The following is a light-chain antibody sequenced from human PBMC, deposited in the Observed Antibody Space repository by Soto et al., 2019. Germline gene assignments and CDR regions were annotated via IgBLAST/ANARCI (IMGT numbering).Light chain of an antibody. V-gene: IGLV1-40*01. CDR3: QSYDSSVSNVV. CDR1: SSNIGAGYD. J-gene: IGLJ2*01. Sequence: QSVLTQPPSVSGAPGQRVTISCTGSSSNIGAGYDVHWYQQLPGTAPKLLISGNTNRPSGVPDRFSGSKSGTSASLAITGLQVEDEADYYCQSYDSSVSNVVFGGGTQLTVL. CDR2: GNT.